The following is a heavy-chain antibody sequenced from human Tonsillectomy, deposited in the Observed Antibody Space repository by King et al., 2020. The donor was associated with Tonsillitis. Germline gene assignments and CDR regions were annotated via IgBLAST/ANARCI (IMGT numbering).Heavy chain of an antibody. CDR3: AGTAATFEY. Sequence: QLQESGPGLVKPSQTLSLTCTVSGGSISGAGYYWSWIRQRPGKGLEWIGYIYYSGSTYFNPSLKSRVTLSLDTSENQFSLKLSSVTAADTAIYFCAGTAATFEYWGQGTLVTVSS. CDR1: GGSISGAGYY. D-gene: IGHD2-8*02. J-gene: IGHJ4*02. V-gene: IGHV4-31*03. CDR2: IYYSGST.